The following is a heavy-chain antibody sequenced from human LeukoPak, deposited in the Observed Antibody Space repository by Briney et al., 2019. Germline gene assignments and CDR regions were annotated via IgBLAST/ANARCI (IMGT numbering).Heavy chain of an antibody. V-gene: IGHV4-4*07. CDR2: MDTSGHT. J-gene: IGHJ5*02. D-gene: IGHD2-15*01. Sequence: SDTLSLTCIVSARSIRGYYWSCLPRPAREGQEWVGHMDTSGHTNYNTSLISRVTISQDTSKNQFSLRLTSVTAADTAVYYCARHWSHSVAQFGRSYWFDPWGQGTLVTVSS. CDR3: ARHWSHSVAQFGRSYWFDP. CDR1: ARSIRGYY.